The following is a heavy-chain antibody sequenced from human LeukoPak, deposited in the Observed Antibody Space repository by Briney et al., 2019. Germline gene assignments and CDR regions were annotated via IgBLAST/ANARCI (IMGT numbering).Heavy chain of an antibody. CDR2: ISSSSSTI. J-gene: IGHJ3*02. CDR1: GFTFSSYR. V-gene: IGHV3-48*04. CDR3: AKGIAAAGPYDAFDI. D-gene: IGHD6-13*01. Sequence: GGSLRLSCAASGFTFSSYRMIWVRQTPGKGLEWVSSISSSSSTINYADSMRGRFTISRDNAKNSLYLQMNSLRAEDTALYYCAKGIAAAGPYDAFDIWGQGTMVTVSS.